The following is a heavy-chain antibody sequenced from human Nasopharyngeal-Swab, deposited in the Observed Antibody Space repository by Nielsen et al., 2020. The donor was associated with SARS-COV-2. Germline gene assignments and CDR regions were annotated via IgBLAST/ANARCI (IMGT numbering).Heavy chain of an antibody. J-gene: IGHJ3*02. CDR2: ISAYNGNT. V-gene: IGHV1-18*01. Sequence: WVRQAPGQGLEWMGWISAYNGNTNYAQKLQGRVTMTTDTSTSTAYMELRSLRSDDTAVYYCARYLGYSSSWYQTMGAFDIWGQGTMVTVSS. CDR3: ARYLGYSSSWYQTMGAFDI. D-gene: IGHD6-13*01.